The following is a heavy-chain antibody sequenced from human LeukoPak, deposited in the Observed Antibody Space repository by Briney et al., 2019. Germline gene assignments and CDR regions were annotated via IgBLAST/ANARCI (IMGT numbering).Heavy chain of an antibody. CDR2: IIPIFGTA. CDR1: GGTFSSYA. D-gene: IGHD3-22*01. Sequence: SVKVSCKASGGTFSSYAISWVRQAPGQGLEWMGGIIPIFGTANYAQKFQGRVTITADESTSTAYMELSSLRSEDTAVYYCARAGTPYHCDSSGYYYAYPLFDYWGQGTLVTVSS. CDR3: ARAGTPYHCDSSGYYYAYPLFDY. V-gene: IGHV1-69*13. J-gene: IGHJ4*02.